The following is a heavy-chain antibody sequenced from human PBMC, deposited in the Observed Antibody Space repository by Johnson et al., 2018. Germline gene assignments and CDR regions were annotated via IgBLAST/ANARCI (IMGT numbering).Heavy chain of an antibody. CDR1: GGSISTYY. D-gene: IGHD2/OR15-2a*01. CDR2: IYYSGST. CDR3: ARVDEYVRAFDI. J-gene: IGHJ3*02. Sequence: VQLQESGPGLVKPSETLSLTCTVSGGSISTYYWSWNRQPPGKGLEWIGSIYYSGSTNYNPSLKSRVTIPLDTSKNLFPLKLSSLTAADTAVYYCARVDEYVRAFDIWGQGTMVTVSS. V-gene: IGHV4-59*01.